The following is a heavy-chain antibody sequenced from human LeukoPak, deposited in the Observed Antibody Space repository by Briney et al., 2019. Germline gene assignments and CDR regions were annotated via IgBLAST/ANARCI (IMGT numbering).Heavy chain of an antibody. CDR2: ISSSSSYI. V-gene: IGHV3-21*01. D-gene: IGHD6-19*01. CDR3: ARESGGWYMRYFDY. CDR1: GFPFSSYS. Sequence: PGGSLRLSCAASGFPFSSYSMNWVRQAPGKGLEWVSSISSSSSYIYYADSVKGRFTISRDNAKNSLYLQMNSLRAEDTAVYYCARESGGWYMRYFDYWGQGTLVTVSS. J-gene: IGHJ4*02.